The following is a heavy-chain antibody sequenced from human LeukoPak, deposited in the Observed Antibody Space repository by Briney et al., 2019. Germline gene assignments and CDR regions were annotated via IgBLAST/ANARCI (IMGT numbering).Heavy chain of an antibody. V-gene: IGHV1-2*06. CDR3: ASGETLI. Sequence: GASVKVSCKASGYTFTSYGISWVRQAPGQGLEWMGRINPNIGGTNYAQQFQGRVTMNRDTSSSTGYMELRRLRSDDTAVYYCASGETLIWGQGTKVTVSS. CDR2: INPNIGGT. J-gene: IGHJ3*02. CDR1: GYTFTSYG.